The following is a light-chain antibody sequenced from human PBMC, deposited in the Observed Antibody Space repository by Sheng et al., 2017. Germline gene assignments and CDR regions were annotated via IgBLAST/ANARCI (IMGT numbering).Light chain of an antibody. Sequence: EIVLTQSPGTLSLSPGERATLSYRASQSVTSYYLAWYQQKPGQAPRLVIYGTSYRATGIPDRFSGSGSGTDFSLTISRLDPEDFAVYYCQQYGTSPYTFGQGTKLEI. V-gene: IGKV3-20*01. CDR1: QSVTSYY. J-gene: IGKJ2*01. CDR3: QQYGTSPYT. CDR2: GTS.